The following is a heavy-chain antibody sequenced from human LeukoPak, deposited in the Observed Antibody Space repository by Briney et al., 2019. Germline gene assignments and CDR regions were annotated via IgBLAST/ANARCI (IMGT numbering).Heavy chain of an antibody. Sequence: GGSLRLSCAASGFTFSSYAMSWVRQAPGKGLEWVSVISSSGGSTYYADSVKGRFTISRGNSKNTLYLQMNSLRAEDTAVYYCANTPYYYDSSGYADYWGQGTLVTVSS. CDR2: ISSSGGST. V-gene: IGHV3-23*01. D-gene: IGHD3-22*01. CDR3: ANTPYYYDSSGYADY. J-gene: IGHJ4*02. CDR1: GFTFSSYA.